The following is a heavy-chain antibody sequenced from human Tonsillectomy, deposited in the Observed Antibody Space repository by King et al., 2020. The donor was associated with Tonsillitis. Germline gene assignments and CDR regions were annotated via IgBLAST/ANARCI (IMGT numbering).Heavy chain of an antibody. Sequence: VQLVESGGGLVQPGGSLRLSCAASGFTFSSYAMNWVRQAPGKGLEWVSGISGSGGSTYYADSVKGRFTISRDNSKNTLYLQMNSLRAEETAVYYCAKFLGEATRVFDPWGQGTLVTVSS. D-gene: IGHD3-16*01. CDR1: GFTFSSYA. J-gene: IGHJ5*02. CDR3: AKFLGEATRVFDP. V-gene: IGHV3-23*04. CDR2: ISGSGGST.